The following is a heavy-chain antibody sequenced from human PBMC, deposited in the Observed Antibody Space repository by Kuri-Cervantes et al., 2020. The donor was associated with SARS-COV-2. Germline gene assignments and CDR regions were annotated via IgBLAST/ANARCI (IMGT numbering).Heavy chain of an antibody. D-gene: IGHD2-2*01. V-gene: IGHV4-59*01. Sequence: GSLRLSCTVSGGSISSYYWSWIRQPPGKGLEWIGYIYYSGSTNYNPSLKSRVTISVDTSKNQFSLKLSSVTAADTAVYYCARGKVPAYNWFDPWGQGTLVTVSS. CDR3: ARGKVPAYNWFDP. J-gene: IGHJ5*02. CDR1: GGSISSYY. CDR2: IYYSGST.